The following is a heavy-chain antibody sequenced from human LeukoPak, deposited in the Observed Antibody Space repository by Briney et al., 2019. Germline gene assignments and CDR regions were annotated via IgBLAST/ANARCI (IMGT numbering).Heavy chain of an antibody. D-gene: IGHD3-16*01. CDR3: ARERITGVVGYFQH. J-gene: IGHJ1*01. CDR1: GLTFSGYY. Sequence: GGSLRLSCAASGLTFSGYYMNWVRLAPGKGLEWVSSISSSSRNIYYADSVKGRFTISRDNAKNSVYLQMNSLRAEDTAVYYCARERITGVVGYFQHWGQGTLVTVSS. CDR2: ISSSSRNI. V-gene: IGHV3-21*01.